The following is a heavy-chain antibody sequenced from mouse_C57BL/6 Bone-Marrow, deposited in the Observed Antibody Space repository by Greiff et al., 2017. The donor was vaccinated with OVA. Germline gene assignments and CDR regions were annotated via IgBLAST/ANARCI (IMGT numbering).Heavy chain of an antibody. J-gene: IGHJ2*01. CDR1: GYTFTSYW. Sequence: VQLQQPGAELVKPGASVKMSCKASGYTFTSYWITWVKQRPGQGLEWIGDIYPGSGSTNYNEKFKRKATLTVDTSSSTAYMQLSSLTSEDSAVYYCARGGITTVVADYWGQGTTLTVSS. V-gene: IGHV1-55*01. CDR3: ARGGITTVVADY. D-gene: IGHD1-1*01. CDR2: IYPGSGST.